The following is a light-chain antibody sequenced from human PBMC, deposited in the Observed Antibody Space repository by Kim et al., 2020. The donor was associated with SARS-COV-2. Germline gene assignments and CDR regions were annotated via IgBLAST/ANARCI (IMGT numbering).Light chain of an antibody. CDR3: VQGTHWPWT. J-gene: IGKJ1*01. CDR1: QSLVHSDGNTY. CDR2: KVS. V-gene: IGKV2-30*02. Sequence: DVVMTQSPLSLPVTLGQPASISCRSSQSLVHSDGNTYLNWFQQRPGQSPRRLIYKVSNRDSGVPDRFSGSGSGTDFTLKISRVEAEDVGVYYCVQGTHWPWTFGQGTKVDSK.